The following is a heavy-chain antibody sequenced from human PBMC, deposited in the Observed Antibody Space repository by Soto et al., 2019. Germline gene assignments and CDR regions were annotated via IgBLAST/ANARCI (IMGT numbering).Heavy chain of an antibody. CDR3: ARLGSSSEFDY. D-gene: IGHD6-6*01. V-gene: IGHV3-33*01. J-gene: IGHJ4*02. CDR1: GFTFSSYG. Sequence: PGGSLRLSCAASGFTFSSYGMHWVRQAPGKGLEWVAVIWYDGSNKYYADSVKGRFTISRDNSKNTLYLQMNGLRAEDTAVYYCARLGSSSEFDYWGQGTLVTVSS. CDR2: IWYDGSNK.